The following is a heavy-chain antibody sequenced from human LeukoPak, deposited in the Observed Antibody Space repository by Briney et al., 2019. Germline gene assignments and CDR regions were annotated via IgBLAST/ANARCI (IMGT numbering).Heavy chain of an antibody. V-gene: IGHV1-69*13. CDR1: GSTFSSYA. D-gene: IGHD3-22*01. CDR2: IIPIFGTA. Sequence: SVKVSCKASGSTFSSYAISWVRQAPGQGLEWMGGIIPIFGTANYAQKFQGRVTITADESTSTAYMELSSLRSEDTAVYYCARGVKEALPRGIVEFYFQHWGQGTLVTVSS. CDR3: ARGVKEALPRGIVEFYFQH. J-gene: IGHJ1*01.